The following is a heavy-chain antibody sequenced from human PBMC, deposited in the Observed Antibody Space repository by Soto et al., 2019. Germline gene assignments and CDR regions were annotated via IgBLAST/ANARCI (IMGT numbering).Heavy chain of an antibody. CDR2: INHSGST. J-gene: IGHJ4*02. Sequence: SWVRQAPGQGLEWIGEINHSGSTNYNPSLKSRVTISVDTSKNQFSLKLSSVTAADTAVYYCARRYGDYFDFWGQGTLVTVSS. D-gene: IGHD4-17*01. CDR3: ARRYGDYFDF. V-gene: IGHV4-34*01.